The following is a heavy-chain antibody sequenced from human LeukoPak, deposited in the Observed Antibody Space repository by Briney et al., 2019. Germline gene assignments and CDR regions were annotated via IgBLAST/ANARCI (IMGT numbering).Heavy chain of an antibody. V-gene: IGHV3-23*01. D-gene: IGHD2-15*01. CDR3: AKLGIVVVVAATTWFDP. CDR2: ISGSGGST. CDR1: GFTFSSYA. Sequence: GGSLRLSCAASGFTFSSYAMSWVRQAPGKGLEWVSAISGSGGSTYYADSGKVRFTISRDNSKNTLYLQMHSLRAENTAVYYCAKLGIVVVVAATTWFDPWGQGTLVTVSS. J-gene: IGHJ5*02.